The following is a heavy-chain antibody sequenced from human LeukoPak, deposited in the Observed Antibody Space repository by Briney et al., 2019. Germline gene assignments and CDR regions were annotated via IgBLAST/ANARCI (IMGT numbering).Heavy chain of an antibody. Sequence: ASVKVSCKASGYTFTNYGLSWVRQAPGQGLEWVGWISAYNGNTNYAQKLQGRVTMTTDTSTSTAYMELRSLRSDDTAVYYCARGTYYDFWSGLDYWGQGTLVTVSS. V-gene: IGHV1-18*01. D-gene: IGHD3-3*01. CDR3: ARGTYYDFWSGLDY. J-gene: IGHJ4*02. CDR2: ISAYNGNT. CDR1: GYTFTNYG.